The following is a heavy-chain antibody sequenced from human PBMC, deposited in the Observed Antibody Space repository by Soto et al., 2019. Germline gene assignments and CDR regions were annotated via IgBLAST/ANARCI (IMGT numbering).Heavy chain of an antibody. D-gene: IGHD3-3*01. CDR3: AKDLLQGIFGASYGMDV. CDR1: GGSCSGYY. Sequence: SETLSLTCAVYGGSCSGYYWSWILQPPVKGLEWIREINHSGSTNYNPSLKSRVTISVDTSKNQFSLKLSSVTAADTAMYYCAKDLLQGIFGASYGMDVWGQGTTVTVSS. J-gene: IGHJ6*02. CDR2: INHSGST. V-gene: IGHV4-34*01.